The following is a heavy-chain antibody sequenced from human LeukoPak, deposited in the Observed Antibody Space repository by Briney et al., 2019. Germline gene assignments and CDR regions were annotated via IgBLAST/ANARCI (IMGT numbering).Heavy chain of an antibody. CDR1: GGSFSGYY. V-gene: IGHV4-34*01. CDR3: ARGLKPYCTNGVCYTGDY. J-gene: IGHJ4*02. D-gene: IGHD2-8*01. Sequence: SETLSLPCAVYGGSFSGYYWHWIRQPPGKGLEWIGEINPSGSTSYNPSLKSRVTISLDTSKNQFSLKLSSVTAADTAVYYCARGLKPYCTNGVCYTGDYWGQGTLVTVSS. CDR2: INPSGST.